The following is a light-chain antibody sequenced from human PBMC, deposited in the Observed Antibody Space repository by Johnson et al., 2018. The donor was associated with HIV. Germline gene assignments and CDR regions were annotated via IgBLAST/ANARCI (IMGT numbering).Light chain of an antibody. V-gene: IGLV1-51*01. J-gene: IGLJ1*01. CDR2: DNN. CDR3: GTWDSTLSAYV. CDR1: SSNIGNNF. Sequence: QSVLTQPPSVSAAPGQKVTISCSGSSSNIGNNFVSWFRQLPLRAPKVLIYDNNERPSGIPDRFSGSKSGSSATLGITGLQTGDEADYYCGTWDSTLSAYVVGTGTKVAVL.